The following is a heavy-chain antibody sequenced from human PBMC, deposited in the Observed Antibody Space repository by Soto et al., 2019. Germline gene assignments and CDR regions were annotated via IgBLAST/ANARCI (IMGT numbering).Heavy chain of an antibody. Sequence: PSETLSLTCTVSGGSISSYYWSWIRQPPGKGLEWIGYIYYSGSTNYNPSLKSRVTISVDTSKNQFSLKLSSVTAADTAVYYCASSPGYCSNGVCYTRFQHWGQGTLVTVSS. CDR1: GGSISSYY. CDR2: IYYSGST. CDR3: ASSPGYCSNGVCYTRFQH. V-gene: IGHV4-59*01. D-gene: IGHD2-8*01. J-gene: IGHJ1*01.